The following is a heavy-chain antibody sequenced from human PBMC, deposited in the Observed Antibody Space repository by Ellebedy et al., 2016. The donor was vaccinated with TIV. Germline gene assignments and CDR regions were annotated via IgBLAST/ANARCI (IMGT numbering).Heavy chain of an antibody. V-gene: IGHV4-39*01. D-gene: IGHD5-24*01. CDR1: GGSISSSNYF. Sequence: MPSETLSLTCTVSGGSISSSNYFWGWIRQSPGKGLEWIGSTSYSGTAYYSPSLKSRVTISVDPSKNQFSLNLRSVTVADTAIYYCARHGIFGGATIGWFDPWGQGTLVTVSS. CDR3: ARHGIFGGATIGWFDP. J-gene: IGHJ5*02. CDR2: TSYSGTA.